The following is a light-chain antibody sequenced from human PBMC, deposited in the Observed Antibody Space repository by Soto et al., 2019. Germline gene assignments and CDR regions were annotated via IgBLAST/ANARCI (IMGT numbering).Light chain of an antibody. V-gene: IGKV3-11*01. CDR2: DTS. Sequence: DIILTQSPATLSLSPGDRATLSCRASQSISIYLAWYQQRPGQAPRLLIYDTSIRATGIPHRFSGSGSGTDFTLTISSLEPEDFAVYYCQQRFNWWTFGQGTKVEVK. CDR3: QQRFNWWT. J-gene: IGKJ1*01. CDR1: QSISIY.